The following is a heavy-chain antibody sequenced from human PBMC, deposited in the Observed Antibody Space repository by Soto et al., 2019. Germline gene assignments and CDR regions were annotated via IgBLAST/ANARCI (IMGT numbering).Heavy chain of an antibody. J-gene: IGHJ4*02. D-gene: IGHD6-19*01. CDR2: IYYSGST. CDR1: GGSISSYY. V-gene: IGHV4-39*01. CDR3: ASRGYSSGWYWAGGTFDY. Sequence: SETLSLTCTVSGGSISSYYWGWIRQPPGKGLEWIGSIYYSGSTYYNPSLKSRVTISVDTSKNQFSLKLSSVTAADTAVYYCASRGYSSGWYWAGGTFDYWGQGTLVTVSS.